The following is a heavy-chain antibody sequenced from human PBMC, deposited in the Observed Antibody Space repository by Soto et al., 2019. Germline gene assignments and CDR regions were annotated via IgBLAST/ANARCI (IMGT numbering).Heavy chain of an antibody. Sequence: QVQLVQSGAEVKKPGSSVKVSCKASVGTFSSYAISWVRQAPGQGLEWMGGIIPIFGTANYAQKFHGRVTITADKSTSTANMELSSLRSEDTAVYYCARKGKGWFRELSPFDPWGQGTLVTVSS. CDR2: IIPIFGTA. CDR3: ARKGKGWFRELSPFDP. CDR1: VGTFSSYA. J-gene: IGHJ5*02. D-gene: IGHD3-10*01. V-gene: IGHV1-69*06.